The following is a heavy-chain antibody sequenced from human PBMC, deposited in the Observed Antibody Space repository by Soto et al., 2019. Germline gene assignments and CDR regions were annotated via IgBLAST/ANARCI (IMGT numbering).Heavy chain of an antibody. D-gene: IGHD6-13*01. CDR3: ARTGYSSSWSFYYYYGMDV. Sequence: LKISCKGSGYSFTSYWIGWVRQMPGKGLEWMGIIYPGDSDTRYSPSFQGQVTISADKSISTAYLQWSSLKASDTAMYYCARTGYSSSWSFYYYYGMDVWGQGTTVTVSS. J-gene: IGHJ6*02. CDR1: GYSFTSYW. V-gene: IGHV5-51*01. CDR2: IYPGDSDT.